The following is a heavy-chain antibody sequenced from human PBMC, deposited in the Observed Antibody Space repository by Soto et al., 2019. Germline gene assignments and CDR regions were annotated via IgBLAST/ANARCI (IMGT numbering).Heavy chain of an antibody. Sequence: GGSLRLSCAASGFTFSSDWMHWIRQAAGKGLVWVSRINMDGSSTNYADSVKGRFTISRDNAKNTLYLQMNSLRADDTAVYYCARGPRGLYGNDYWGQGALVTVSS. V-gene: IGHV3-74*01. CDR2: INMDGSST. CDR3: ARGPRGLYGNDY. J-gene: IGHJ4*02. D-gene: IGHD4-4*01. CDR1: GFTFSSDW.